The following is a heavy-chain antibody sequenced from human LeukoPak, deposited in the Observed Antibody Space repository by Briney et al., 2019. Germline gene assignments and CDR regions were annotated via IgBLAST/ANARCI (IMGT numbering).Heavy chain of an antibody. CDR3: ARRYCSSTSCYNFDWFDP. J-gene: IGHJ5*02. V-gene: IGHV4-39*01. CDR1: GGSIDNSNYY. CDR2: IYYSGST. D-gene: IGHD2-2*02. Sequence: SETLSLTCAVSGGSIDNSNYYWGWIRQPPGKGLEWIGSIYYSGSTYYNPSLKSRLTLSVDTPKNQFSLKLSSVTATDTAVYYCARRYCSSTSCYNFDWFDPWGQGTLVTVSS.